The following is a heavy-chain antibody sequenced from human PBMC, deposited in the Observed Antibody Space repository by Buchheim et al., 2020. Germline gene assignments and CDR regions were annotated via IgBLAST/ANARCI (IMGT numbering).Heavy chain of an antibody. V-gene: IGHV3-30*18. D-gene: IGHD3-9*01. Sequence: QVQLVESGGGVVQPGRSLRLSCAASGFTFRSYGMHWVRQTPGKGLEWVAVISYDGTNKYYADSVKGRFTISRDNSNKTLYLQMNGLRAEDTAVYYCAKELRYFDWLLYGIDYWGQGTL. CDR2: ISYDGTNK. J-gene: IGHJ4*02. CDR1: GFTFRSYG. CDR3: AKELRYFDWLLYGIDY.